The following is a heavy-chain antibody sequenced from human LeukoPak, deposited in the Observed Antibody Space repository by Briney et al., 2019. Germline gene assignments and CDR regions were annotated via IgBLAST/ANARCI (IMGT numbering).Heavy chain of an antibody. CDR3: AKDRLTTTLYFDY. J-gene: IGHJ4*02. CDR2: IHTDGTK. V-gene: IGHV3-53*01. CDR1: GFSVSVNY. Sequence: PGGSLRLSCEISGFSVSVNYINWVRQAPGKGLEWVSVIHTDGTKYYGDSVKGRFIISRDESKNTVYLQMNSLRADDTAMYYCAKDRLTTTLYFDYWGQGTLVTVSS. D-gene: IGHD1-1*01.